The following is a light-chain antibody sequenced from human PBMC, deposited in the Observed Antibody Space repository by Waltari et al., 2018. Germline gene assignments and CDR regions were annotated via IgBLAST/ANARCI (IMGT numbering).Light chain of an antibody. CDR2: DVV. V-gene: IGLV2-14*03. J-gene: IGLJ3*02. Sequence: QSVLTQPASVSGSPGQSITISCTGTSSDVGGYDYVSWYQQSPGKAPKLVFYDVVKRPSGGSTRFSASKSDNTASLTISGLQAEDEGDYYCCSYKRGVTWVFGGGTALTVL. CDR1: SSDVGGYDY. CDR3: CSYKRGVTWV.